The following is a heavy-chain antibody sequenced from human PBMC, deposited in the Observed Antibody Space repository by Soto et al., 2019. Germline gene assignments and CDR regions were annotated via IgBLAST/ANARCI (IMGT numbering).Heavy chain of an antibody. V-gene: IGHV3-11*06. Sequence: PGGSLRLSCAASGFTFSDYYMSWIRQAPGKGLEWVSYISSSSSYTNYADSVKGRFTIARDNAKSSLYLQMNSLRAEDTAVYYFARDFLGYSSGWYVGYYYYYGMDVWGQVTTFTVSS. CDR1: GFTFSDYY. D-gene: IGHD6-19*01. CDR3: ARDFLGYSSGWYVGYYYYYGMDV. CDR2: ISSSSSYT. J-gene: IGHJ6*02.